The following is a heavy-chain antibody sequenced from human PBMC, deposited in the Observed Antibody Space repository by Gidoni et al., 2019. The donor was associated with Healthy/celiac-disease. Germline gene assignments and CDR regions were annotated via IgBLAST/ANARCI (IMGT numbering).Heavy chain of an antibody. Sequence: QVQLVQSGAEVKKPGSSVKVSCKASGGTFSSYAISWVRQAPGQGLEWMGGIIPIFGTANYAQKFQGRVTITADESTSTAYMELSSLRSEDTAVYYCARDALNIAVAGTIRFDPWGQGTLVTVSS. CDR1: GGTFSSYA. J-gene: IGHJ5*02. CDR2: IIPIFGTA. CDR3: ARDALNIAVAGTIRFDP. D-gene: IGHD6-19*01. V-gene: IGHV1-69*01.